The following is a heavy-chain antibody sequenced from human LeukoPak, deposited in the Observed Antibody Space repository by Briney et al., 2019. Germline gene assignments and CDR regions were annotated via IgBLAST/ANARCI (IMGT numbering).Heavy chain of an antibody. V-gene: IGHV1-69*05. CDR3: ARRIAAAGTNWIDP. D-gene: IGHD6-13*01. J-gene: IGHJ5*02. Sequence: ASVKVSCKASGGTFSSYAISWVRQAPGQGLEWMGGIIPIFGTANYAQKFQGRVTITTDESTSTAYMELSSLRSEDTAVYYCARRIAAAGTNWIDPWGQGTLVTVSS. CDR1: GGTFSSYA. CDR2: IIPIFGTA.